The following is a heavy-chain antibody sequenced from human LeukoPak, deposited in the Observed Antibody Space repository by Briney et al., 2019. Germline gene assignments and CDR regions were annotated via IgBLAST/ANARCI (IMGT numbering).Heavy chain of an antibody. D-gene: IGHD3-16*01. CDR2: IYYSGST. V-gene: IGHV4-30-4*08. J-gene: IGHJ6*03. CDR1: GGSISSGDYY. CDR3: ARTPWGNRGIYYMDV. Sequence: SETLSLTCTVSGGSISSGDYYWSWIRQPPGKGLEWIGYIYYSGSTYYNPSLKSRVTISVDTSKNQFSLKLGSVTAADTAVYYCARTPWGNRGIYYMDVWGKGTTVTVSS.